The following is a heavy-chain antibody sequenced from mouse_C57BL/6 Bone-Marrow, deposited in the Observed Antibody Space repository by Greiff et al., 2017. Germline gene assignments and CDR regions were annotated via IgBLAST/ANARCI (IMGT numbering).Heavy chain of an antibody. CDR1: GYAFSSSW. CDR3: ARYDYDRAWFAY. Sequence: VQGVESGPELVKPGASVKISCKASGYAFSSSWMNWVKQRPGKGLEWIGRIYPGDGDTNYNGKFKGKATLTADKSSSTAYMQLSSLTSEDSAVYFCARYDYDRAWFAYWGQGTLVTVSA. J-gene: IGHJ3*01. CDR2: IYPGDGDT. D-gene: IGHD2-4*01. V-gene: IGHV1-82*01.